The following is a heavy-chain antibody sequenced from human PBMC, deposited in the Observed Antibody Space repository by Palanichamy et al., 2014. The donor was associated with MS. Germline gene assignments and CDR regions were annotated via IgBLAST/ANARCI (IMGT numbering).Heavy chain of an antibody. Sequence: EVQLLESGGGLVQPGGSLRLSCAASGFTFSSYAMSWVRQAPGKGLEWVSAISGSGGSTYYADSVKGRFTISRDNSKNTLYLQMNSLKAEDTAVYYCAKDTVIGSTWNWDLDYWGQGTLVTVSS. CDR3: AKDTVIGSTWNWDLDY. V-gene: IGHV3-23*01. J-gene: IGHJ4*02. CDR1: GFTFSSYA. D-gene: IGHD6-13*01. CDR2: ISGSGGST.